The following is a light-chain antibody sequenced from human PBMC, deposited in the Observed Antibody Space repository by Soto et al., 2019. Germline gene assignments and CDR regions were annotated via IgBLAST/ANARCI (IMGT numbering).Light chain of an antibody. CDR3: QQYGSLPCT. J-gene: IGKJ3*01. Sequence: EIVLTQSPGTLSLSPGERATLSCRASQSVSSSYLAWYQQKPGQAPRLLIYGASSRATGIPDRFIGGGSGTDFTLTISRLEPEDFAVYYCQQYGSLPCTFGPGTKVDIK. CDR1: QSVSSSY. V-gene: IGKV3-20*01. CDR2: GAS.